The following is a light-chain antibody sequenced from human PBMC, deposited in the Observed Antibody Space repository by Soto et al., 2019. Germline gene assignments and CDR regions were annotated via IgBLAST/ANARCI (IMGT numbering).Light chain of an antibody. CDR2: DNN. J-gene: IGLJ2*01. V-gene: IGLV1-51*01. Sequence: QSVLTQPPSVSAAPGQKVTISCSGSSSNIGDNYVSWYQQLPGTAPKLLLYDNNKRPSGIPDRFSGSKSGTSATLDITGLQTGDEADYYCATWDSSLSVGRLGGGTKLTVL. CDR1: SSNIGDNY. CDR3: ATWDSSLSVGR.